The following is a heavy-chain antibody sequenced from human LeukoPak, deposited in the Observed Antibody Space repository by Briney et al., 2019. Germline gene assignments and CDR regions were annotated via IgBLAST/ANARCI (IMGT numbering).Heavy chain of an antibody. V-gene: IGHV4-61*02. CDR1: GGSISSGSYY. CDR2: IYTSGST. J-gene: IGHJ5*02. Sequence: PSQTLSLTCTVSGGSISSGSYYWSWIRQPAGKGLEWIGRIYTSGSTNYNPSLKGRVTISVGTSKNQFSLKLSSVTAADTAVYYCARDQYSSSSYNWFDPWGQGTLVTVSS. CDR3: ARDQYSSSSYNWFDP. D-gene: IGHD6-6*01.